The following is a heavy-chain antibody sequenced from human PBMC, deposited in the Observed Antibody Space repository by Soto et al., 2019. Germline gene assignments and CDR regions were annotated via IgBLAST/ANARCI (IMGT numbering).Heavy chain of an antibody. Sequence: QVQLQESGPGLVKPSETLSLTCTVSGGSISSYYWSWIRQPPGKGLEWIGYIYYSGSTNYNPSLMSRVSVSVDTCKNQFSMKLSSVTAADTAVDYCARDNSYGEFDYWGQGTLVTVSS. CDR3: ARDNSYGEFDY. D-gene: IGHD5-18*01. V-gene: IGHV4-59*01. J-gene: IGHJ4*02. CDR2: IYYSGST. CDR1: GGSISSYY.